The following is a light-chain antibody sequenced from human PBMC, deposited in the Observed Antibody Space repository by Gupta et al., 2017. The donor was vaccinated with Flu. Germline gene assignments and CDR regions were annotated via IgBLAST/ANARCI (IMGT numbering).Light chain of an antibody. CDR2: KAS. J-gene: IGKJ1*01. CDR1: EDIASW. Sequence: GDRVTITCRASEDIASWLAWYQQKPGKAPDRLIYKASTLEIGVPSRFSGSGAGTEFTLTISSLQPDDFATYYCQQYNTYPWTFGQGTKVEVK. V-gene: IGKV1-5*03. CDR3: QQYNTYPWT.